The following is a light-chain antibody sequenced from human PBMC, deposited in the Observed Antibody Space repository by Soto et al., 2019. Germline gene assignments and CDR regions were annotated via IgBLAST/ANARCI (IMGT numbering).Light chain of an antibody. CDR1: QSVSSSY. CDR3: QQYQSLT. Sequence: GLTKSPAILPLSKGDRATLSWRASQSVSSSYLAWYQHKPGQAPRLLIHGASSRVTGIPDRFSGSGSGTDFTLTITRPEPEDFAVYEWQQYQSLTLCGGTKVDIK. V-gene: IGKV3-20*01. CDR2: GAS. J-gene: IGKJ4*01.